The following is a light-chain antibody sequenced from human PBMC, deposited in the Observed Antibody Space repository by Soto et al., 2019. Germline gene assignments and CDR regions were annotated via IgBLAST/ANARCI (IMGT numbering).Light chain of an antibody. V-gene: IGKV3-11*01. CDR1: QSVSTY. CDR3: QQRSNWPLP. J-gene: IGKJ4*01. Sequence: EIVLTQSPATLSLSPGERATLSCRASQSVSTYLAWYQQKPGQAPRLLVYHASNRATGFPARFRGRGPGTDFRLTISSLEAEDLAGYNCQQRSNWPLPFGGGTKVEIK. CDR2: HAS.